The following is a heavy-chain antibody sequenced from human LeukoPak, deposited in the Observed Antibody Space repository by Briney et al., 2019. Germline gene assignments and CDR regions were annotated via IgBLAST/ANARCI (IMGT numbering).Heavy chain of an antibody. CDR3: AKPVIPSSYQETYYMDV. CDR2: ILHDESRT. CDR1: GFIFSAYG. Sequence: GGSLRLSCAASGFIFSAYGMHWVRQAPGEGLEWVAYILHDESRTFYADSVKGRFTISRDDSKNTLYLQMHILRAEDTALYYCAKPVIPSSYQETYYMDVWGKGTTVTVS. V-gene: IGHV3-30*02. D-gene: IGHD2-21*01. J-gene: IGHJ6*03.